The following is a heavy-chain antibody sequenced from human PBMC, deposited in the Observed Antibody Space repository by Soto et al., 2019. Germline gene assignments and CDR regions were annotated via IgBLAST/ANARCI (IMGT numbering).Heavy chain of an antibody. J-gene: IGHJ6*02. V-gene: IGHV3-48*03. CDR3: ARDGGRGSGSPKPYYYYGMDV. D-gene: IGHD3-10*01. CDR1: GFTFSSYE. Sequence: EVQLVESGGGLVQPGGSLRLSCAASGFTFSSYEMNWVRQAPGKGLEWVSYISSSGSTIYYADSVKGRFTISRDNAKNSLYLQMNSLRAEDTAVYYCARDGGRGSGSPKPYYYYGMDVWGQGTTVTVSS. CDR2: ISSSGSTI.